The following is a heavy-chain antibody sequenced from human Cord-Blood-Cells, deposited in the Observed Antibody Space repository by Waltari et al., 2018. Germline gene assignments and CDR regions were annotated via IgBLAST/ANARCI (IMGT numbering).Heavy chain of an antibody. V-gene: IGHV4-61*09. D-gene: IGHD7-27*01. CDR2: IYTSGST. J-gene: IGHJ2*01. CDR1: GGSISSGSYY. Sequence: QVQLQESGPGLVKPSQTLSLTCTVSGGSISSGSYYWSWIRQPAGKGLEWIGYIYTSGSTNYSPSLRSRVTMSVDTYKDQCSRKLSSVTAADTAVYYWARVGGTQLGIWGWYFDLWGRGTLVTVSS. CDR3: ARVGGTQLGIWGWYFDL.